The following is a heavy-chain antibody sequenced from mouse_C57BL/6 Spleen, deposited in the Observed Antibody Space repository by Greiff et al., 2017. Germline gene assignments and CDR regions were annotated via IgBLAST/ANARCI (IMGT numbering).Heavy chain of an antibody. D-gene: IGHD2-4*01. CDR1: GYTFTSYW. J-gene: IGHJ3*01. CDR3: AKWFYYEYPAWVAY. Sequence: QVQLQQPGAELVRPGSSVKLSCKASGYTFTSYWMDWVKQRPGQGLEWIGNIYPSDSETHYNQKFKDKATLTVDTSSSTAYMQLSSLTSEDSAVYYGAKWFYYEYPAWVAYWGQGTLVTVSA. V-gene: IGHV1-61*01. CDR2: IYPSDSET.